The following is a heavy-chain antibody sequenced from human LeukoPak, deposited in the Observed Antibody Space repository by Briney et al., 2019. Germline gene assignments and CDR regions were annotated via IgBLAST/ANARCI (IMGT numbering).Heavy chain of an antibody. J-gene: IGHJ4*02. CDR3: TRLSDTAMAPGTDAYFDY. V-gene: IGHV3-73*01. Sequence: GGSLRLSCAASGFTFSGSAMHWVRQASGKGLEWVGRIRSKANSYATAYAASVKGRFTISRDDSKNTAYLQMNSLKTEDTAVYYCTRLSDTAMAPGTDAYFDYWGQGTLVTVSS. D-gene: IGHD5-18*01. CDR1: GFTFSGSA. CDR2: IRSKANSYAT.